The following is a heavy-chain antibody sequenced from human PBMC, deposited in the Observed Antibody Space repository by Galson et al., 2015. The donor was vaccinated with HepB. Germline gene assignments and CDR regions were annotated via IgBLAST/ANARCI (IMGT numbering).Heavy chain of an antibody. Sequence: CAISGDSVSSNSAAWSWIRQSPSGGLEWLGRTYYRSKWFYEYAISVKSRVTINPDTSKNHFSLQLNSVTPEDTAVYYCAGGHFPNASDIRGQGTMVTVSS. J-gene: IGHJ3*02. V-gene: IGHV6-1*01. CDR2: TYYRSKWFY. CDR3: AGGHFPNASDI. CDR1: GDSVSSNSAA.